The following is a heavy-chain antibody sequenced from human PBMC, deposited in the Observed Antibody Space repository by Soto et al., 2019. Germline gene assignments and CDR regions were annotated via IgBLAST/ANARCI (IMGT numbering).Heavy chain of an antibody. CDR3: ARGPSADKVDY. CDR1: GGSINSGGYF. V-gene: IGHV4-30-4*01. D-gene: IGHD3-3*01. CDR2: IYNSGST. Sequence: QVQLQESGPGLVKPSQTLSLTCTVSGGSINSGGYFWSWIRQSPGKGLEWIGHIYNSGSTYTNPSLNSRTTISGDTSPNPFSLNLKSVTAADTAVYYCARGPSADKVDYWGQGTLVTVSS. J-gene: IGHJ4*02.